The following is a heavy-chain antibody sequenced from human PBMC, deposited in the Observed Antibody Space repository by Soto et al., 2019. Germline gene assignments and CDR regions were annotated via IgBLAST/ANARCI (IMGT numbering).Heavy chain of an antibody. Sequence: ASVKVSCKASGYTFTGYYMHWVRQAPGQGLEWMGWINPNSGGTNYAQKFQGWVTMTRDTSISTAYMELSRLRSDDTAVYYCARDAPSVTTNYYYGMDVWGQGTTVTVSS. D-gene: IGHD4-4*01. CDR2: INPNSGGT. CDR1: GYTFTGYY. J-gene: IGHJ6*02. V-gene: IGHV1-2*04. CDR3: ARDAPSVTTNYYYGMDV.